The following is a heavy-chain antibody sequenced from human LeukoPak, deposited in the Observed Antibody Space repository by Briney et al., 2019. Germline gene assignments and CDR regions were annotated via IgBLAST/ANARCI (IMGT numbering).Heavy chain of an antibody. J-gene: IGHJ4*02. Sequence: SQTLSLTCTVSGGSGGSVSSGSYYWSWIRQPAGMGLEWIGRIHTGGGTKYNPSLKSRLTISRDTSKNQFSLKLTSVTAADTAVYYCARYCRSSSCYSDAFDYWGPGSLVTVSS. CDR1: GGSGGSVSSGSYY. D-gene: IGHD2-2*01. CDR2: IHTGGGT. CDR3: ARYCRSSSCYSDAFDY. V-gene: IGHV4-61*02.